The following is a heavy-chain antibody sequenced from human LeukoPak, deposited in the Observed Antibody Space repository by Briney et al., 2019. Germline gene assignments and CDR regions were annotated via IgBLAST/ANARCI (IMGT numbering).Heavy chain of an antibody. Sequence: GGSLRLSCAASGFTFSSYGMHWVRQAPGKGLEWVAFIRYDGSNKYYADSVKGRFTISRDNSKNTLYLQMNSLRAEDTAVYYCAKVSGYNYYYYYYYMDVWGKGTTVTISS. J-gene: IGHJ6*03. CDR3: AKVSGYNYYYYYYYMDV. V-gene: IGHV3-30*02. D-gene: IGHD5-24*01. CDR2: IRYDGSNK. CDR1: GFTFSSYG.